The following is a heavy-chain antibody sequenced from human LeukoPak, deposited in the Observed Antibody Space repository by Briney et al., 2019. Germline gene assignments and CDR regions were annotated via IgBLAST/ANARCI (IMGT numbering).Heavy chain of an antibody. CDR2: INTDGSST. CDR1: GFTFSSYW. Sequence: PGGSLRLSCAASGFTFSSYWMHWVRQVPGKGLVWVSRINTDGSSTRYADSVEGRFTISRDNAKNTLYLQMNSLRAEDTAVYYCARSTGGSYYHWGQGTLVTVSS. D-gene: IGHD1-26*01. V-gene: IGHV3-74*01. CDR3: ARSTGGSYYH. J-gene: IGHJ5*02.